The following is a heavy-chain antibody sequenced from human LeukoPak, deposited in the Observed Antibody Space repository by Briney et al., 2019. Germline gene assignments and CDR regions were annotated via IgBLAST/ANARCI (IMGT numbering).Heavy chain of an antibody. CDR2: INHSGST. D-gene: IGHD3-16*02. J-gene: IGHJ5*02. CDR3: ARHSYDYVWGSYPLRWFDP. Sequence: GSLGLSCAASGFTFTTYWMSWIRQPPGKGLEWIGEINHSGSTNYNPSLKSRVTISVDTSKNQFSLKLSSVTAADTAVYYCARHSYDYVWGSYPLRWFDPWGQGTLVTVSS. V-gene: IGHV4-34*01. CDR1: GFTFTTYW.